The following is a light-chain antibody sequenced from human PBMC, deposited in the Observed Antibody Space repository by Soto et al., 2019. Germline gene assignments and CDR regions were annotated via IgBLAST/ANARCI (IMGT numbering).Light chain of an antibody. Sequence: EIVLTQSPGTLSLSPGERATLSCRTSQSVSGRYLAWYQQKPGQAPRLVIYGASSRATGIPDRFSGSGSGTDFTLTISRLEPEDFAVYYCQHYDDSPQVPFVGGTKVETK. J-gene: IGKJ4*01. CDR2: GAS. V-gene: IGKV3-20*01. CDR1: QSVSGRY. CDR3: QHYDDSPQVP.